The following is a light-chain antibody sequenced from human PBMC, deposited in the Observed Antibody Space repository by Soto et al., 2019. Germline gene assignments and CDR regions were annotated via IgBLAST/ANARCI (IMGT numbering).Light chain of an antibody. V-gene: IGKV3-11*01. CDR1: QSVGSY. Sequence: EIVLTQSPATLSLSPGERATLSCRASQSVGSYLAWYQQKPGQAPRLLIYDASNRATGIPARFSGGGSGTDFTLTISSLEPEDSAVYYCQQRFNWPNTFGQGTRLEIE. CDR2: DAS. CDR3: QQRFNWPNT. J-gene: IGKJ5*01.